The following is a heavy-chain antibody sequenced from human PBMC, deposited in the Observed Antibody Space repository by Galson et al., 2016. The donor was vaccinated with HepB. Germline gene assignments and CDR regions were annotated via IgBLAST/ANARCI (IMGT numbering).Heavy chain of an antibody. D-gene: IGHD4-23*01. CDR1: GFIFSSYA. Sequence: SLRLSCAASGFIFSSYAMHWVRQAPGKGLEWVAVIAYDGSFYADSVKGRFTISRDNSNNKVYLEMSSLRPEDTAMYYCARDSLLYGGNSGLFAWFDPWGQGALVTVSS. V-gene: IGHV3-30*04. CDR2: IAYDGS. J-gene: IGHJ5*02. CDR3: ARDSLLYGGNSGLFAWFDP.